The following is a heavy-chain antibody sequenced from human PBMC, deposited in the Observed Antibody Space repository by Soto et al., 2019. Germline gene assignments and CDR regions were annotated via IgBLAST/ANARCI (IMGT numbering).Heavy chain of an antibody. J-gene: IGHJ3*01. D-gene: IGHD2-8*01. Sequence: QVQLQESGPGLVRPSQTLSLTCTVSAGSISTINYYWSWIRQHPEKGLEWIGYISYSGSTFYHSSLKSRVTSSLDTSKKQFSLTRPSVTAADTAVYYCARSAQWDGFDPWGQGTMVTVSS. CDR1: AGSISTINYY. V-gene: IGHV4-31*03. CDR3: ARSAQWDGFDP. CDR2: ISYSGST.